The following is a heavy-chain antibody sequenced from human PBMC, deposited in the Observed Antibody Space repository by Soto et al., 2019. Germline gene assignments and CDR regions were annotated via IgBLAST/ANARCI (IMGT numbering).Heavy chain of an antibody. J-gene: IGHJ4*02. D-gene: IGHD3-22*01. CDR3: ARLPPTYYYDSSGYYGGFDY. CDR1: GYTFTSYS. CDR2: ISAYNGNT. Sequence: QVQLVQSGAEVKKPGASVKVSCKASGYTFTSYSISWVRQAPGQGLEWMGWISAYNGNTDYAQKFQGRVTMTTDTSTSTAYMELRSLRSDDTAVYYCARLPPTYYYDSSGYYGGFDYWGQGTLVTVSS. V-gene: IGHV1-18*01.